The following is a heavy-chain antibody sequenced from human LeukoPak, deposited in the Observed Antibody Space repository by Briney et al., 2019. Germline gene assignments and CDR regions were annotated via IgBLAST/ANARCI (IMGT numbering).Heavy chain of an antibody. Sequence: PGGSLRLSCAASGFTFSSYAMHWVRQAPGKGLEWVAVISYDRSNKYYADSVKGRFTISRDNSKNTLYLQMNSLRAEDTAVYYCARVRGGNFHDAFDIWGQGTMVTVSS. CDR3: ARVRGGNFHDAFDI. CDR2: ISYDRSNK. V-gene: IGHV3-30-3*01. J-gene: IGHJ3*02. CDR1: GFTFSSYA. D-gene: IGHD4-23*01.